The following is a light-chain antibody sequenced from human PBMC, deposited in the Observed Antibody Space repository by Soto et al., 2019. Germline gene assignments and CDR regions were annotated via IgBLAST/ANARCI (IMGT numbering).Light chain of an antibody. V-gene: IGLV2-11*01. Sequence: VSGSPGQSVTISCTGTSSDVGTYTYVSWYQQHPGKAPKLIIYDVIKRPSGVPDRFSGSKSGNTASLTISGLQAEDEADYYCCSYAGSYTHVFGTGTKVTVL. CDR3: CSYAGSYTHV. CDR2: DVI. CDR1: SSDVGTYTY. J-gene: IGLJ1*01.